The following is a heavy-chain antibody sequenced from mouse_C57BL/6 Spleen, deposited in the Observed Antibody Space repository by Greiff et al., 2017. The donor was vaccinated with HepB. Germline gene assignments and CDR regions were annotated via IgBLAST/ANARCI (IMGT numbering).Heavy chain of an antibody. J-gene: IGHJ1*03. Sequence: QVQLQQPGAELVKPGASVKLSCKASGYTFTSYWMQWVKQRPGQGLEWIGEIDPSDSYTNYNQKFKGKATLTVDTSSSTAYMQLSSLTSEDSAVYYSARAITTVVAKYFDVWGTGTTVTVSS. CDR2: IDPSDSYT. D-gene: IGHD1-1*01. V-gene: IGHV1-50*01. CDR1: GYTFTSYW. CDR3: ARAITTVVAKYFDV.